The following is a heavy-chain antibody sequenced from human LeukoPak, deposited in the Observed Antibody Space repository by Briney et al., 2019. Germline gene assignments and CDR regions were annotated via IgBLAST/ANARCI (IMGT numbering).Heavy chain of an antibody. J-gene: IGHJ3*02. Sequence: PGGSLRLSCAASGFTFSNAWMSWVRQAPGKGLEWVAHINQDGSEKYYVDSVKGRFTISRDNAKNSLYLQMNSLRAEDTAVYYCARDGGGDIVVAFAFDIWGQGTMVTVSS. CDR2: INQDGSEK. CDR1: GFTFSNAW. V-gene: IGHV3-7*05. CDR3: ARDGGGDIVVAFAFDI. D-gene: IGHD2-15*01.